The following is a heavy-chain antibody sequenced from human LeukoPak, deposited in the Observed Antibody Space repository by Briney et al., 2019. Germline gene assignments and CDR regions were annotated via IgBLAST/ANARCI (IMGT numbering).Heavy chain of an antibody. CDR2: ISGSGGST. V-gene: IGHV3-23*01. J-gene: IGHJ4*02. D-gene: IGHD3-22*01. Sequence: GGSLRLSCAASGFTFSSYAMSWVRQAPGEGLEWVSAISGSGGSTYYADSVKGWFTISRDNSKNTPYLQMNSLRAEDTAVYYCAKALASGYYDSRAYHYWGQGTLVTVSS. CDR3: AKALASGYYDSRAYHY. CDR1: GFTFSSYA.